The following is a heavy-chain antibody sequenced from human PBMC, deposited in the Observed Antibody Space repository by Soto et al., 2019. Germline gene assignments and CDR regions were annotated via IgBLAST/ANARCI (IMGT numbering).Heavy chain of an antibody. CDR1: GFTFTNYA. CDR3: AKSGSSLLASLFDH. Sequence: GGSLRLSCAASGFTFTNYAMSWVRQAPGKGLEWVSGLRGGGESTHYADSVKGRFTISRDNSKNTLYLQMNSLRAEDTAVYYCAKSGSSLLASLFDHWGQGTLVTV. V-gene: IGHV3-23*01. D-gene: IGHD2-8*02. CDR2: LRGGGEST. J-gene: IGHJ4*02.